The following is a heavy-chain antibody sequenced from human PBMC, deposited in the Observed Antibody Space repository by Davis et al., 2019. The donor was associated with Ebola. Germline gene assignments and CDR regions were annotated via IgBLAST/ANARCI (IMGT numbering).Heavy chain of an antibody. CDR1: GFTFSTYW. V-gene: IGHV3-7*01. CDR2: IREDGSEK. Sequence: GESLKISCAASGFTFSTYWMTWVRQAPGKGLEWVANIREDGSEKFYVDSVKGRFTISRDNVKNSLYLQMNSLRAEDTAVYYCARDTRHAGDYWGQGTLVTVSS. J-gene: IGHJ4*02. CDR3: ARDTRHAGDY.